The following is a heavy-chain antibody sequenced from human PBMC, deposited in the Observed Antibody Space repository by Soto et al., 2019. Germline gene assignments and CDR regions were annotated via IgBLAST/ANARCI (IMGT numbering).Heavy chain of an antibody. J-gene: IGHJ3*02. CDR2: ISYDGSNI. V-gene: IGHV3-30-3*01. CDR1: GFTFSSYA. CDR3: ARDSRATGAGAFDI. D-gene: IGHD1-26*01. Sequence: QVQLGESGGGVVQPGRSLRLSCAASGFTFSSYAMHWVRQAPDKGLEWVAVISYDGSNIYYADSVKGRFTISRDNSKNTLYLQMNSLRAEDTAAHYCARDSRATGAGAFDIWGLGTTVTVSA.